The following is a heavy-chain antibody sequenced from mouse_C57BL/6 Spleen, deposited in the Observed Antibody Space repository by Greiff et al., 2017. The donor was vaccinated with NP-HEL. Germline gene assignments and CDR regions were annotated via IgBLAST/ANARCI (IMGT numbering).Heavy chain of an antibody. D-gene: IGHD1-1*01. CDR2: IDPSDSET. CDR1: GYTFTSYW. Sequence: VQLQQPGAELVRPGSSVKLSCKASGYTFTSYWMHWVKQRPIQGLEWIGNIDPSDSETHYNQKFKDKATLTVDKSSSTAYMQLSSLTSEDSAVYYCARCGYYYDREDWYVDVWGTGTTVTVSS. CDR3: ARCGYYYDREDWYVDV. V-gene: IGHV1-52*01. J-gene: IGHJ1*03.